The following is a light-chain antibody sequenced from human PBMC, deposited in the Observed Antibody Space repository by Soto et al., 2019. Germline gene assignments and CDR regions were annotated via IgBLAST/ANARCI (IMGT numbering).Light chain of an antibody. CDR2: RNS. CDR1: TSTIGRNY. J-gene: IGLJ1*01. Sequence: QTVLTQPPSASVTPGQRVTISGSGSTSTIGRNYVYWYQQLPGTAPKLLIYRNSLRPSGVPDRFSGSKSGTSASLAISGLRSEDEADYYCAAWDDNLSGFYVFGDGTKVTVL. V-gene: IGLV1-47*01. CDR3: AAWDDNLSGFYV.